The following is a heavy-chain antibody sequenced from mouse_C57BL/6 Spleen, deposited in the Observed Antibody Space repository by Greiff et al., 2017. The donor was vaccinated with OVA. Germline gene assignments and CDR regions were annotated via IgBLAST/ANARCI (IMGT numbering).Heavy chain of an antibody. J-gene: IGHJ1*03. D-gene: IGHD1-1*01. Sequence: EVQVVESGPGLVKPSQSLSLTCSVTGYSITSGYYWNWIRQFPGNKLEWMGYISYDGSNNYNPSLKNRISITRDTSKNQFFLKLNSVTTEDTATYYCARDYYGSSYYWYFDVWGTGTTVTVSS. V-gene: IGHV3-6*01. CDR2: ISYDGSN. CDR1: GYSITSGYY. CDR3: ARDYYGSSYYWYFDV.